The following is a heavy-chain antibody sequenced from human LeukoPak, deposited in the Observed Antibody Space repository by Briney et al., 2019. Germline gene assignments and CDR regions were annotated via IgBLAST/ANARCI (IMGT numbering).Heavy chain of an antibody. Sequence: ASVKVSCKASGYTFTSYGISWVRQAPGQGLEWMGWISAYNGNTNYAQKLQGRVTMTTDTSTSTAYMELRSLRSDDTAVYYCARGPVRAARPHYFDYWGQGTLVTVSS. CDR1: GYTFTSYG. D-gene: IGHD6-6*01. J-gene: IGHJ4*02. V-gene: IGHV1-18*01. CDR3: ARGPVRAARPHYFDY. CDR2: ISAYNGNT.